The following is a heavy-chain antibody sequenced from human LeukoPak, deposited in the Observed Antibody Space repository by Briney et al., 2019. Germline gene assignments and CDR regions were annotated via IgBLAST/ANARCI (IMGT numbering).Heavy chain of an antibody. V-gene: IGHV5-51*01. CDR3: ARVIAVAGTSPYAFDI. CDR1: GYSFTSYW. D-gene: IGHD6-19*01. CDR2: IYPGDSDT. Sequence: GESLKISCKGSGYSFTSYWIGWVRQMPGKGLEWMGIIYPGDSDTRYSPSFQGQVTISADKSISTAYLQWSSLKASDTAMYYCARVIAVAGTSPYAFDIWGQGTMVTVSS. J-gene: IGHJ3*02.